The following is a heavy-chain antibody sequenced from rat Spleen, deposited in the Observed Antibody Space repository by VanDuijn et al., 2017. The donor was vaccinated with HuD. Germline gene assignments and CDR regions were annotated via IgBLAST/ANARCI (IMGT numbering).Heavy chain of an antibody. CDR3: ARHGWGYGVMDA. Sequence: EVQLVESDGGLVQPGRSLKLPCAASGFTYSNYVMAWVRQAPTKGLEWVASISTGGGNTYYRDSVKGRFTISRDNAKSTLYLQMDSLRSEDTATYYCARHGWGYGVMDAWGQGVMVTVSS. CDR2: ISTGGGNT. CDR1: GFTYSNYV. J-gene: IGHJ2*01. D-gene: IGHD4-4*01. V-gene: IGHV5S23*01.